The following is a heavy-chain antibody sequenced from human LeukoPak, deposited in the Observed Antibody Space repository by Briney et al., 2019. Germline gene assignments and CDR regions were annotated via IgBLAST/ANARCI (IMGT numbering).Heavy chain of an antibody. J-gene: IGHJ4*02. CDR3: VRRHDY. V-gene: IGHV3-23*01. Sequence: PGGSLRLSCAASGFTFSTYAMSWVRQAPGKGLEWVSVISGSGGSTYYAESVKGRFSAFRDTSKNTIFLQMNNLRAGDTAMYYCVRRHDYWGQGTLVTVSS. CDR2: ISGSGGST. CDR1: GFTFSTYA.